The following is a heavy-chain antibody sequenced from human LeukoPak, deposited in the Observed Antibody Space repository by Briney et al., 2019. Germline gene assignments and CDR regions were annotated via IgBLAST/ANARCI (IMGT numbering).Heavy chain of an antibody. CDR1: GFTFSSSW. D-gene: IGHD1-20*01. J-gene: IGHJ4*02. CDR3: AKPKDNSLYCFDY. V-gene: IGHV3-23*01. Sequence: WGSLRLSCAASGFTFSSSWMSWVRQAGGKGLEWVSAISGSGGSTYYADSVKGRFTISRDNSKNTLYLQMSSLRAEDTAVYYCAKPKDNSLYCFDYWGQGTLVTVSS. CDR2: ISGSGGST.